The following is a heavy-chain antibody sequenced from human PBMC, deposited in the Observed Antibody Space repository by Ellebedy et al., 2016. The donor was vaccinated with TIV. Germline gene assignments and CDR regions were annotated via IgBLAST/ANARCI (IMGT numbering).Heavy chain of an antibody. J-gene: IGHJ4*02. CDR2: IGTAGDT. CDR3: ARSSSGWRFDY. V-gene: IGHV3-13*04. CDR1: GFTFSSYD. D-gene: IGHD6-19*01. Sequence: GESLKISXAASGFTFSSYDMHWVRQATGKGLEWVSAIGTAGDTYYPGSVKGRFTISRENAKNSLYLQMNSLRAGDTAVYYCARSSSGWRFDYWGQGTLVTVSS.